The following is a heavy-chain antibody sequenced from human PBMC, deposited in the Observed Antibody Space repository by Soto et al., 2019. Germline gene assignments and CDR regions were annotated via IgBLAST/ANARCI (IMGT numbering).Heavy chain of an antibody. CDR1: GFSLSTSGVG. CDR2: IYWDDDK. D-gene: IGHD3-10*01. J-gene: IGHJ6*02. Sequence: QITLKESGPPLVKPTQTLTLTCTFSGFSLSTSGVGVGWIRQPPGKALEWLALIYWDDDKRYSPYLKSRLTITTDTSKNQVVRTMTNMDPVDTATYYCAHSHSYYGSGTGGMDVWGQGTTVTVSS. V-gene: IGHV2-5*02. CDR3: AHSHSYYGSGTGGMDV.